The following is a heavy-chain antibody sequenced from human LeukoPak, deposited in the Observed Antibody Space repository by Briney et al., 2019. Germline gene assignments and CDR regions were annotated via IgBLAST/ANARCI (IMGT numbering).Heavy chain of an antibody. D-gene: IGHD4-23*01. CDR2: ISYDGSNK. J-gene: IGHJ4*02. CDR3: ARDLRIGGD. Sequence: GGSLRPSCAASGFTFSSFAMHWVRQAPGKGLEWVAVISYDGSNKSYADSVKGRFTISRDNTKNTLYLQMNSLRAEDTAVYYCARDLRIGGDWGQGTLVTVSS. CDR1: GFTFSSFA. V-gene: IGHV3-30*04.